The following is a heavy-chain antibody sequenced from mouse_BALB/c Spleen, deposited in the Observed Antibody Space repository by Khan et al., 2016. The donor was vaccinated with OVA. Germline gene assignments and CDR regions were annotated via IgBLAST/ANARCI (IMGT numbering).Heavy chain of an antibody. CDR3: AMGRTY. J-gene: IGHJ3*01. CDR2: ISYSGST. V-gene: IGHV3-2*02. D-gene: IGHD4-1*01. Sequence: EVQLVESGPGLVKPSQSLSLTCTVTGSSITSDYAWNWIRQFPRNKLEWMGYISYSGSTSYNPSLKSRISITRDTSKNQFFLQLNSVTTEDTATYYCAMGRTYWGQGTLVTVSA. CDR1: GSSITSDYA.